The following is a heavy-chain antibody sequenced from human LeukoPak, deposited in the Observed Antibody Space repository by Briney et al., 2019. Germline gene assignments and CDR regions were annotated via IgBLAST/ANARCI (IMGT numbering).Heavy chain of an antibody. CDR1: GFTFSDYF. CDR3: ARVAEIFSGTYYFAHDALDI. CDR2: IDTKNGGT. J-gene: IGHJ3*02. V-gene: IGHV1-2*04. Sequence: ASVKVSCKTSGFTFSDYFIHWVRQAPGQGLEWMGRIDTKNGGTDYAQKFQRWVTFTRDTSMRTAYMELSRLTYDDTAVYYCARVAEIFSGTYYFAHDALDIWGLGTMVTVSS. D-gene: IGHD3-10*01.